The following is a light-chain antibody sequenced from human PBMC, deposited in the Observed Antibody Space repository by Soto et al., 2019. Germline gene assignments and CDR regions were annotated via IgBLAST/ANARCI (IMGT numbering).Light chain of an antibody. CDR3: QQYNSYSGT. CDR1: QSISSW. J-gene: IGKJ1*01. Sequence: DIQMTQSPSTLSASVGDRVTITCRASQSISSWVAWYQQKPGKAPKLLIYDASSLESGVPSRFSGSGSGTEFTLTISSLQPDDFATYYCQQYNSYSGTFGQGTKVEIK. CDR2: DAS. V-gene: IGKV1-5*01.